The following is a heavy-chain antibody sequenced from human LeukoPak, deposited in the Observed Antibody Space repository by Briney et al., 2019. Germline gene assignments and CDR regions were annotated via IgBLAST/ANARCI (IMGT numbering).Heavy chain of an antibody. D-gene: IGHD3-10*01. CDR1: GYTFTGYY. V-gene: IGHV1-2*02. CDR3: ARVKYYDSGSYFQNYFDY. J-gene: IGHJ4*02. Sequence: ASVKVSCKASGYTFTGYYMHWVRQAPGQGLEWMGWINPHSGGTEFAQTFQGRVTMTRDSSINTAYMVLTRLRSDDTAVYYCARVKYYDSGSYFQNYFDYWGQGTLVTVSS. CDR2: INPHSGGT.